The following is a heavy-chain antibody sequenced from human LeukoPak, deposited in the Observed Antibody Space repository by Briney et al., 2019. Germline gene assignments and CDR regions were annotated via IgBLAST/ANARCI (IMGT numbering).Heavy chain of an antibody. CDR2: ISSSGSTI. J-gene: IGHJ4*02. CDR3: AKIGPGVLSYYFDY. CDR1: GFTFSSYE. V-gene: IGHV3-48*03. D-gene: IGHD3-16*02. Sequence: PGGSLRLSCAASGFTFSSYEMNWVRQAPGKGLEWVSYISSSGSTIYHADSVKGRFTISRDNAKNSLYLQMNSLRAEDTAVYYCAKIGPGVLSYYFDYWGQGTLVTVSS.